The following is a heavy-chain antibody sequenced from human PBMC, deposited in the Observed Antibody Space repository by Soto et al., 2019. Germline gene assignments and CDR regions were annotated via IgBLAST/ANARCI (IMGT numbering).Heavy chain of an antibody. CDR3: ARALRLEGYYGMDV. V-gene: IGHV4-61*01. J-gene: IGHJ6*02. CDR2: IYCSGST. CDR1: GGTVSSGSYY. D-gene: IGHD5-12*01. Sequence: PSETLCLTCTVSGGTVSSGSYYWSWIRQPPGKGLEWIGYIYCSGSTNYNPSLKSRVTISVDTSKNQFSLKLSSVTAADTAVYYCARALRLEGYYGMDVWGQGTTVTVSS.